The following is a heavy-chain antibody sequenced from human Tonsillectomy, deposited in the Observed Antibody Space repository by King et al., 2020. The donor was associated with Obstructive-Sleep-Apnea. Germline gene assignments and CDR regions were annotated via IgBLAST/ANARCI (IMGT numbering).Heavy chain of an antibody. CDR3: AVLWFGELSDGMDV. CDR2: SYYSGSN. D-gene: IGHD3-10*01. Sequence: VQLQESGPGLVKPSQTLSLTCTVSGGSISSGGYYWSWIRQHPGKGLEWSGYSYYSGSNYYNPSLKSRVTISVDTSENQFSLKLCSVTAADTAVYYCAVLWFGELSDGMDVWGQGTTVTVSS. CDR1: GGSISSGGYY. V-gene: IGHV4-31*03. J-gene: IGHJ6*02.